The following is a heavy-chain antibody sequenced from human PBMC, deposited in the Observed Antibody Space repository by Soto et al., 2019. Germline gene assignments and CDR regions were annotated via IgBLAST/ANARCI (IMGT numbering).Heavy chain of an antibody. Sequence: QLQLQESGPGLLKPSETLSLTCIVSDGSISSSSYYWGWIRQPPGKGLEWIGSIFYRGSTYYNPSLKSRVSISVDTSKNQFSLKLSSVTAADTAVYYCARDGASSSGWGVVYWGQGTLVTVSS. J-gene: IGHJ4*02. D-gene: IGHD6-19*01. V-gene: IGHV4-39*07. CDR2: IFYRGST. CDR3: ARDGASSSGWGVVY. CDR1: DGSISSSSYY.